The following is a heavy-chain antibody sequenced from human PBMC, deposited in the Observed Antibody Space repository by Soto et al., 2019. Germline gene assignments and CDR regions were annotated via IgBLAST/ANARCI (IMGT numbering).Heavy chain of an antibody. CDR1: GFTFSSYG. Sequence: QVQLVESGGGVVQPGRSLRLSCAASGFTFSSYGMHWVRQAPGKGLEWVAVISYDGSEKYYADPVKGRFTISRDNSKNTLYLQMHSLRAEDTAVYYCAKDRYYYDSSGYYYYFDYWGQGTLVTVSS. D-gene: IGHD3-22*01. V-gene: IGHV3-30*18. CDR3: AKDRYYYDSSGYYYYFDY. CDR2: ISYDGSEK. J-gene: IGHJ4*02.